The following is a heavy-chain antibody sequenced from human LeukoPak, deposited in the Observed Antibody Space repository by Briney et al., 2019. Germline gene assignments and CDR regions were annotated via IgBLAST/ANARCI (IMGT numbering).Heavy chain of an antibody. Sequence: GGSLRLSCVASGFTLRIYAIRSVRHAPGKGLEWVSSISGSGGGTNYADSVKGRFTISRDNSKNMLYVQMNSLRAEDTAVYYCAKNSESYGDSATVYWGQGTLVTVSS. J-gene: IGHJ4*02. D-gene: IGHD4-17*01. V-gene: IGHV3-23*01. CDR3: AKNSESYGDSATVY. CDR1: GFTLRIYA. CDR2: ISGSGGGT.